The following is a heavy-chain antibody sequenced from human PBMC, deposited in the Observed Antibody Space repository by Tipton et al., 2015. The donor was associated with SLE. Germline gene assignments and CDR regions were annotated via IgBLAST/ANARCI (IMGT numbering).Heavy chain of an antibody. J-gene: IGHJ3*02. D-gene: IGHD3-10*01. V-gene: IGHV4-4*07. CDR1: GVSISSSY. CDR3: ARVWLKYAFDI. CDR2: IYTSGAT. Sequence: LRLSCNVSGVSISSSYWSWIRQPAGKGLGWIGRIYTSGATDDNPSLKSRVTMSVDMSKNQIFLKMTAVTAADSAVYFCARVWLKYAFDIWGQGTRVTVSS.